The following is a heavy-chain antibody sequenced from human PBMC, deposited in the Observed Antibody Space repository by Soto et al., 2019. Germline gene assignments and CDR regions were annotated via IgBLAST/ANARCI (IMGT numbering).Heavy chain of an antibody. J-gene: IGHJ1*01. V-gene: IGHV3-48*02. D-gene: IGHD3-22*01. CDR1: GFTFSSHA. CDR3: ASDNYYDSSGYYLKGKYFQH. CDR2: ISSSSSTI. Sequence: HPGGSLRLSCAASGFTFSSHAMNWVRQAPGKGLEWVSYISSSSSTIYYADSVKGRFTISRDNAKNSLYLQMNSLRDEDTAVYYCASDNYYDSSGYYLKGKYFQHWGRGTLVTVSS.